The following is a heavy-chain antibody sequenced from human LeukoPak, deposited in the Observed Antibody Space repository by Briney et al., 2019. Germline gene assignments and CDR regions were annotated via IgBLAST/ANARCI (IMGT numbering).Heavy chain of an antibody. CDR3: AKPSSRQWLVRVLFDY. CDR2: ISGSGGST. V-gene: IGHV3-23*01. J-gene: IGHJ4*02. CDR1: GFTFSSYA. Sequence: GASLRLSCAASGFTFSSYAMSWVRQAPGKGLEWVSAISGSGGSTYYADSVKGRFTISRDNSKNTLYLQMNSPRAEDTAVYYCAKPSSRQWLVRVLFDYWGQGTLVTVSS. D-gene: IGHD6-19*01.